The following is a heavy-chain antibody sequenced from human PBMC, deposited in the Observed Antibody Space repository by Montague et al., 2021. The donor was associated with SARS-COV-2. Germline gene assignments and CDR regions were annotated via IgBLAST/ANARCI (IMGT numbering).Heavy chain of an antibody. Sequence: SETLSLTCTVSGGPISSYYWSWIRQPPGKGLEWIGYTYYSGSTNYNPSLKSRVTISVDTSKNQFSLKLSSVTAADTAVYYCARVFPRWLQFDPYFDYWGQGTLVTVSS. J-gene: IGHJ4*02. CDR2: TYYSGST. V-gene: IGHV4-59*01. CDR1: GGPISSYY. D-gene: IGHD5-24*01. CDR3: ARVFPRWLQFDPYFDY.